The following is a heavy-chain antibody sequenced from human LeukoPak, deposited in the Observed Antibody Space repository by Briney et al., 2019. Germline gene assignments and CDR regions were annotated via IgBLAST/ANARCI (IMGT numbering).Heavy chain of an antibody. CDR1: GFTFSDYY. CDR2: ISSSGSTI. Sequence: PGGSLRLSCAASGFTFSDYYMSWIRQAPGKGLEWVSYISSSGSTIYYADSVKGRFTISRDNAKNSLYLQMNSLRAEDTAVYYCARDTWFGELFRRPDYWGQGTLVTVSS. CDR3: ARDTWFGELFRRPDY. J-gene: IGHJ4*02. D-gene: IGHD3-10*01. V-gene: IGHV3-11*01.